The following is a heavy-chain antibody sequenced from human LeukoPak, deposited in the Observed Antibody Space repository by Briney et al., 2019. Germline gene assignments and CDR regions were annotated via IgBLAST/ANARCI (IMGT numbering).Heavy chain of an antibody. CDR3: ASPYYYDSSGYFQH. CDR2: IYYSGST. J-gene: IGHJ1*01. V-gene: IGHV4-39*01. Sequence: SETLSLTCTVSGGSISSSSYYWGWIRQPPGKGLEWIGSIYYSGSTYYNPSLKSRVTISVDTSKNQFSLKLSSVTAADTAVYYCASPYYYDSSGYFQHWGQGTLVTVSS. D-gene: IGHD3-22*01. CDR1: GGSISSSSYY.